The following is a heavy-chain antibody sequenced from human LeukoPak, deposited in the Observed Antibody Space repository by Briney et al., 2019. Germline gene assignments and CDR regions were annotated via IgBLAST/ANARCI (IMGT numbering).Heavy chain of an antibody. D-gene: IGHD4-17*01. Sequence: GGSLRLSCAASGFTFSSCGMHWVRQAPGKGLEWVACIRYDGSNKYYADSVKGRFTISRDDSKNMVFLQMNSLRAEDTAIYYCAKCLSHVTAVTTDYYYYMDVWGKGTTVTVS. CDR1: GFTFSSCG. J-gene: IGHJ6*03. V-gene: IGHV3-30*02. CDR3: AKCLSHVTAVTTDYYYYMDV. CDR2: IRYDGSNK.